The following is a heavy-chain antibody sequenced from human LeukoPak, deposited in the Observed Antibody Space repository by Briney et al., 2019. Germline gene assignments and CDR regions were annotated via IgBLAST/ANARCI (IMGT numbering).Heavy chain of an antibody. CDR3: AKGSLYTSGWYVG. CDR2: ISGSDGST. J-gene: IGHJ4*02. D-gene: IGHD6-19*01. V-gene: IGHV3-23*01. CDR1: GFTTSTYA. Sequence: GGSLRLSCAASGFTTSTYAMTWVRQAPGKGLEWVSAISGSDGSTYYADSVKGRFTISRDNSKNTLYVQMNSLRADDTAVYYCAKGSLYTSGWYVGWGQGTLVTVSS.